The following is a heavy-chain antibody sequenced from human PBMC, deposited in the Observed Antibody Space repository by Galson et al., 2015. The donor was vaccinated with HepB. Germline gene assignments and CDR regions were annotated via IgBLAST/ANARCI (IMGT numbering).Heavy chain of an antibody. CDR2: ISSSSSYI. CDR1: GFTFSSYS. CDR3: ARMSYGYVGNFDY. D-gene: IGHD5-18*01. Sequence: SLRLSCAASGFTFSSYSMNWVRQAPGKGLEWVSSISSSSSYIYYADSVKGRFTISRDNAKNSLYLQMNSLRAEDTAVYYCARMSYGYVGNFDYWGQGTLVTVSS. V-gene: IGHV3-21*01. J-gene: IGHJ4*02.